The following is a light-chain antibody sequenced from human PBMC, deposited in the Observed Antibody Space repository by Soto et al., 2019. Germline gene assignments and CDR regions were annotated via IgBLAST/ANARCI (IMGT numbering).Light chain of an antibody. J-gene: IGLJ1*01. Sequence: QSALTQPPSVSGSPVQSVTISCTGTSSDVGSYNRVSWYQQPPGTAPKLMIYEVSNRPSGVPDRFSGSKSGNTASLTISGLQAEDEDDSYCSSYTSSSTFYVFGTGTKLTVL. CDR1: SSDVGSYNR. V-gene: IGLV2-18*02. CDR3: SSYTSSSTFYV. CDR2: EVS.